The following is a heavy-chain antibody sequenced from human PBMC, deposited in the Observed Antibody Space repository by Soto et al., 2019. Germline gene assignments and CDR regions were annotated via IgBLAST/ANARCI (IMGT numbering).Heavy chain of an antibody. V-gene: IGHV4-61*01. CDR1: GGSVSSGSYY. D-gene: IGHD3-22*01. CDR2: IYYSGST. Sequence: ETLSLTCTVSGGSVSSGSYYWSWIRQPPGKGLEWIGYIYYSGSTNYNPSLKSRVTISVDTSKNQFSLKLSSVTAADTAVYYCARVHLYYYDSSGYSWDFDYWGQGTLVTVSS. J-gene: IGHJ4*02. CDR3: ARVHLYYYDSSGYSWDFDY.